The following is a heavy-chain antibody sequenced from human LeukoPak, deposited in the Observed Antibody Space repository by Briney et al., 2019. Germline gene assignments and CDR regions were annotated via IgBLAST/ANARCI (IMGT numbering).Heavy chain of an antibody. Sequence: GGSPRLSCAASGFTFSSYSMNWVRQAPGKGLEWVSFISGSSDTIYYADSVKGRFTISRDNAKNSLYLQMNSLRDEDTAVYYGARERTGYFDYWGQGTLVTVSS. CDR2: ISGSSDTI. V-gene: IGHV3-48*02. J-gene: IGHJ4*02. CDR1: GFTFSSYS. CDR3: ARERTGYFDY. D-gene: IGHD6-6*01.